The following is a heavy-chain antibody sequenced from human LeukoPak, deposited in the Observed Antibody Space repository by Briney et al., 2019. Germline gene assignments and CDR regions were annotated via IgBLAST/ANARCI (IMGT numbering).Heavy chain of an antibody. J-gene: IGHJ4*02. Sequence: GRSLRLSCAASGFTFSSYWMHWVRQAPGKGLVWVSRINTDGSSTSYADSVKGRITISRDNAKNTLYLQMNSLRAEDTAVYYCARDGPNYYDSSGNYFDYWGQGTLVTVSS. CDR2: INTDGSST. CDR1: GFTFSSYW. V-gene: IGHV3-74*01. D-gene: IGHD3-22*01. CDR3: ARDGPNYYDSSGNYFDY.